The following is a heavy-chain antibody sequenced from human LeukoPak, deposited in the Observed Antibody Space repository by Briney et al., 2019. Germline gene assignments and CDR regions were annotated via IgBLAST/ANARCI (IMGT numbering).Heavy chain of an antibody. CDR1: GGTFSSYA. V-gene: IGHV1-69*04. D-gene: IGHD3-22*01. CDR3: ASPYYHDSSGYYGMDV. Sequence: SVKVSCKASGGTFSSYAISWVRQAPGQGLEWMGRIIPILGIANYAQKFQGRVTITADKSTSTAYMELSSLRSEDTAVYYCASPYYHDSSGYYGMDVWGQGTTVTVSS. CDR2: IIPILGIA. J-gene: IGHJ6*02.